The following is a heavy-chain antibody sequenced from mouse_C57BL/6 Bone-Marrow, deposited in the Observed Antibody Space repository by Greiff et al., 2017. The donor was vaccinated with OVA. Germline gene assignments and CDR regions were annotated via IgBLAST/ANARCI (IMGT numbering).Heavy chain of an antibody. V-gene: IGHV1-18*01. D-gene: IGHD4-1*01. CDR1: GYTFTDYN. Sequence: VQLQQSGPELVKPGASVTIPCKASGYTFTDYNMDWVKQSHGKSLEWIGDINPNNGGTIYNQKFKGKATLTVDKSSSTAYMELRSLTSEDTAVYYCARGIAGRGFAYWGQGTLVTVSA. CDR3: ARGIAGRGFAY. CDR2: INPNNGGT. J-gene: IGHJ3*01.